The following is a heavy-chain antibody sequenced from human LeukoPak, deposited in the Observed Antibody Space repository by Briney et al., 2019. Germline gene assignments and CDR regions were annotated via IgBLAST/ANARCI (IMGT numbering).Heavy chain of an antibody. D-gene: IGHD1-1*01. CDR2: ISSSSSYI. J-gene: IGHJ4*02. CDR1: GFTFSSYS. CDR3: ARGFNSYYFDY. V-gene: IGHV3-21*01. Sequence: GGSLRLSCAASGFTFSSYSMNWVRQVPGKGLEWVSSISSSSSYIYYADSVKGRFTISRDNAKNSLYLQMNSLRAEDTAVYYCARGFNSYYFDYWGQGTLVTVSS.